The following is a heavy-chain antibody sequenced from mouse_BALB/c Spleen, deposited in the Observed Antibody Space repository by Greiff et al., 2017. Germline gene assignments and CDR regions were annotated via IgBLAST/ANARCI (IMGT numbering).Heavy chain of an antibody. D-gene: IGHD2-4*01. CDR2: ISSGGST. Sequence: EVMLVESGGGLVKPGGSLKLSCAASGFTFSSYAMSWVRQTPEKRLEWVASISSGGSTYYPDSVKGRFTISRDNARNILYLQMSSLRSEDTAMYYCARYYDYDVGYAMDYWGQGTSVTVSS. J-gene: IGHJ4*01. CDR3: ARYYDYDVGYAMDY. CDR1: GFTFSSYA. V-gene: IGHV5-6-5*01.